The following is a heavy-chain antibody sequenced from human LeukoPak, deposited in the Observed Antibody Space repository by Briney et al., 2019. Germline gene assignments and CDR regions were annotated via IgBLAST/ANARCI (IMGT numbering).Heavy chain of an antibody. V-gene: IGHV4-34*01. CDR2: INHSGST. D-gene: IGHD5-12*01. CDR3: AREDSGYDYSPFDY. Sequence: SETLSLTCAVYGGSFSGYYWSWIRQPPGKGLEWIGEINHSGSTNYNPSLKSRVTISVDTSKNQFSLKLSSVTAADTAVYYCAREDSGYDYSPFDYWGQGILVTVSS. CDR1: GGSFSGYY. J-gene: IGHJ4*02.